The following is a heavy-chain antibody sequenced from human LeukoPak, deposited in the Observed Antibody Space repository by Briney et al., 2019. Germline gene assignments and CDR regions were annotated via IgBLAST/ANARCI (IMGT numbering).Heavy chain of an antibody. V-gene: IGHV3-7*03. CDR2: INKDGGGI. CDR1: VFPFSNSW. J-gene: IGHJ6*04. CDR3: AGGNSMDV. D-gene: IGHD1/OR15-1a*01. Sequence: GGSLRLSCAVSVFPFSNSWMYWVRQAPGKGLEGVANINKDGGGISYVDSVKGRFIISRDNARNSLYLQMNSLRVEDTAVYFCAGGNSMDVWGKGTAVTVSS.